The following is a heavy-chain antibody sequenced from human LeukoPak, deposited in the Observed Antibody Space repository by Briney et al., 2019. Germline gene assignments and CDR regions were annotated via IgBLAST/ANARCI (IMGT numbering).Heavy chain of an antibody. CDR1: GGSISSYY. D-gene: IGHD6-19*01. CDR2: IYYSGST. CDR3: ARAKPSGWFDY. Sequence: SETLSLTCTVSGGSISSYYWSWIRQPPGKGLEWIGYIYYSGSTNYNPSLKSRVTISVVTSKNQFSLKLSSVTAADTAVYYCARAKPSGWFDYWGQGTLVTVSS. V-gene: IGHV4-59*01. J-gene: IGHJ4*02.